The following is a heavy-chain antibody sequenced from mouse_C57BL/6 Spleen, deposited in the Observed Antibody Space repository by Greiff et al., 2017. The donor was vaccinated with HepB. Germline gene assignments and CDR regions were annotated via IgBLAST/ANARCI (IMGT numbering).Heavy chain of an antibody. Sequence: VQLKESGAELVKPGASVKLSCTASGFNIKDYYMHWVKQRTEQGLEWIGRIDPEDGENKYALKFQGKATITADTSSNTAYLQLSSLTSEDTADYYRARKRDAMDYWGQGTSVTVSS. V-gene: IGHV14-2*01. CDR1: GFNIKDYY. J-gene: IGHJ4*01. CDR2: IDPEDGEN. CDR3: ARKRDAMDY.